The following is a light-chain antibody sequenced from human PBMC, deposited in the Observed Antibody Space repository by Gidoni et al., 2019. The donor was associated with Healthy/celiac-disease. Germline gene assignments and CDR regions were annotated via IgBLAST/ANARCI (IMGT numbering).Light chain of an antibody. Sequence: DIQMTQSPSSLSASVGDRVTITCRASQSISSYLNWYQQKPGKAPKLLIYAASSLQSGVSSRFSGSGSGTDFTLTISSLQHEDFATYYCQQSYSTPITFGQGTRLEIK. J-gene: IGKJ5*01. CDR3: QQSYSTPIT. CDR2: AAS. CDR1: QSISSY. V-gene: IGKV1-39*01.